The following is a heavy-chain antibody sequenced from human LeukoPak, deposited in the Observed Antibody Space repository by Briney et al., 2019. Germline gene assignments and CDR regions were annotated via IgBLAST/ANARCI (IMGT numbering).Heavy chain of an antibody. J-gene: IGHJ4*02. Sequence: KPSETLSLTCTVSGGSISSYYWSWIRQPPGKGLEWIGHIYYSGSTNYNPSLKSRVTISVDTSKNQFSLKLSSVTAADTAVYYCARITEYYFDYWGQGTLVTVSS. V-gene: IGHV4-59*01. CDR3: ARITEYYFDY. CDR1: GGSISSYY. D-gene: IGHD3-16*01. CDR2: IYYSGST.